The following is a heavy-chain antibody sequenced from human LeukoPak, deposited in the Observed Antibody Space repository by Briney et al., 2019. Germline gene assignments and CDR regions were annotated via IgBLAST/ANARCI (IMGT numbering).Heavy chain of an antibody. Sequence: GGSLRLSCVSSGLSISENCMTCVRQAPGKGLEWGSNTYAEGSTFYADAVKGRFTISRDSSKNTLYLQMNGLRAEDVAVYYCSRIPVARYGLRFFHTDVGGQGTTV. J-gene: IGHJ6*02. CDR1: GLSISENC. V-gene: IGHV3-66*01. CDR3: SRIPVARYGLRFFHTDV. CDR2: TYAEGST. D-gene: IGHD3-16*01.